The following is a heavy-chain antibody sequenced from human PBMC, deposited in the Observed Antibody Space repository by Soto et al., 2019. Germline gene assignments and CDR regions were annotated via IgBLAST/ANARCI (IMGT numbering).Heavy chain of an antibody. CDR2: IYYSGST. CDR3: ARARISVTEGFDY. Sequence: QVQLQESGPGLVKPSETLSLTCTDSGGSISSYYWSWIRHPPDKGLEWLGYIYYSGSTNYNPSLKSRGTPSVGTSKNQESLNPSSVTAGDTVVYYCARARISVTEGFDYWGQGTLGTVSS. D-gene: IGHD6-19*01. J-gene: IGHJ4*02. CDR1: GGSISSYY. V-gene: IGHV4-59*01.